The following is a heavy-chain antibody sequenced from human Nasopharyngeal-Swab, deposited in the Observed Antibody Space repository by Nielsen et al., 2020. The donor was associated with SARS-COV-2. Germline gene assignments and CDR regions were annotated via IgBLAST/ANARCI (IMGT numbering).Heavy chain of an antibody. J-gene: IGHJ5*02. V-gene: IGHV3-30*18. CDR2: ISYDGSNK. Sequence: GESLKVSCAASGFTFSSYGMHWVRQAPGKGLEWVAVISYDGSNKYYADSVKGRFTISRDNSKNTLYLQMNSLRAEDTAVYYRAKGVGGKWVNWFDPWGQGTLVTVSS. D-gene: IGHD4-23*01. CDR1: GFTFSSYG. CDR3: AKGVGGKWVNWFDP.